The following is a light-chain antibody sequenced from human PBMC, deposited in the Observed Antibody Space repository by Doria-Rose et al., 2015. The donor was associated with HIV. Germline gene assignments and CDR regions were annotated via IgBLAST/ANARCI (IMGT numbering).Light chain of an antibody. CDR1: QRFSSTY. CDR3: HQYGTSWT. CDR2: DGS. V-gene: IGKV3-20*01. J-gene: IGKJ1*01. Sequence: TQSPGTLSLSPGERATLSCRASQRFSSTYVAWYQQKPGQALSLLIYDGSTRATGIPDRFSASGSGTDFTLTINRLEPEDLALYYCHQYGTSWTFGQGTKVEI.